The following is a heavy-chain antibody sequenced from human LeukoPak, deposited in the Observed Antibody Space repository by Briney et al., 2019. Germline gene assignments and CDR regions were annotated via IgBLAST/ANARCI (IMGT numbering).Heavy chain of an antibody. CDR2: IYTSGST. D-gene: IGHD2-2*01. J-gene: IGHJ3*02. CDR1: GGPISSYY. V-gene: IGHV4-4*07. CDR3: ARGCSSTSCSVLDAFDI. Sequence: SETLSLTCTVSGGPISSYYWSWIRQPAGKGLEWIGRIYTSGSTNYNPSLKSRVTMSVDTSKNQFSLKLSSVTAADTAVYYCARGCSSTSCSVLDAFDIWGQGTMVTVSS.